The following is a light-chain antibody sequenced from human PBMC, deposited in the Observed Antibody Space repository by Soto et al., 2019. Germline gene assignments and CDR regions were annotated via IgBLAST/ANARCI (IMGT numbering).Light chain of an antibody. CDR2: NNL. CDR1: SSNFGAGYE. V-gene: IGLV1-40*01. CDR3: QSFDSSLRVYV. Sequence: QSVLTQPPSVSLAPGQRVTMSCTGSSSNFGAGYEVHWYKQLPGAAPTLVIFNNLNRPSGVPERFSGSKSGTSASLVISGLQAEDEADYYCQSFDSSLRVYVFGSGTKVTVL. J-gene: IGLJ1*01.